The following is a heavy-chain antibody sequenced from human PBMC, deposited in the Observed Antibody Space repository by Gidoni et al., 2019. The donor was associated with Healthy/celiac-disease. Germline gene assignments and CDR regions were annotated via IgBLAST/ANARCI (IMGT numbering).Heavy chain of an antibody. J-gene: IGHJ4*02. CDR3: ARGGFEVTPIYYFDY. V-gene: IGHV3-11*01. D-gene: IGHD2-21*02. Sequence: QVQLRESGGGLVKPGGSVRLACAASGFTVSDYYMSWIRQAAGKGLEWVSYISSSGSTISYADPGKGSFIIVRDNAKNSLYLQMNSLRAEYTAVYYWARGGFEVTPIYYFDYWGQGTLVTVSS. CDR1: GFTVSDYY. CDR2: ISSSGSTI.